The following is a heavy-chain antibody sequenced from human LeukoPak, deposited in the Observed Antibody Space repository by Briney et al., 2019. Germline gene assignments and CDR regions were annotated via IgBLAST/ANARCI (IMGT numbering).Heavy chain of an antibody. Sequence: SETLSLTCTVSGDSISNSRHYWSWIRQPAGKGLEWIGRIYPSGNNNYNPSLKSRVTISVDTSKNQFSLKLSSVTAADTAVYYCARGRRIVATISARHRYYMDVWGKGTTVTISS. CDR1: GDSISNSRHY. V-gene: IGHV4-61*02. J-gene: IGHJ6*03. CDR3: ARGRRIVATISARHRYYMDV. CDR2: IYPSGNN. D-gene: IGHD5-12*01.